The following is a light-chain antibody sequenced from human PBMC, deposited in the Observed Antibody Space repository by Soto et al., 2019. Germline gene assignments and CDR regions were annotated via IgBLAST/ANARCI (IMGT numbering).Light chain of an antibody. V-gene: IGLV1-40*01. CDR1: SSNIGAGYD. Sequence: QSVLTQPPSVSGAPGQRVTTSCTGSSSNIGAGYDVHWYQQLPGTAPKLLIYGNSNRPSGVPDRFSGSKSGTSASLAITGLQAEDEAEYYCQSYDSSLRGSYVFGTGTKVTVL. J-gene: IGLJ1*01. CDR3: QSYDSSLRGSYV. CDR2: GNS.